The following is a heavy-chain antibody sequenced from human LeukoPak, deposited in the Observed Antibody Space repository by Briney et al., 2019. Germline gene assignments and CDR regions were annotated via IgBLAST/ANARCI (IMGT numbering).Heavy chain of an antibody. CDR1: GGSISSSSYY. CDR3: ARGYDIHDY. Sequence: ASQTLSLTCTVSGGSISSSSYYWGWIRQPPGKGLEWIVSIYYSGSTYYNPALKSRVTISVDTSKNQFSLKLSSVTAADTAVYYCARGYDIHDYWGQGTLVTVSS. CDR2: IYYSGST. J-gene: IGHJ4*02. D-gene: IGHD3-9*01. V-gene: IGHV4-39*07.